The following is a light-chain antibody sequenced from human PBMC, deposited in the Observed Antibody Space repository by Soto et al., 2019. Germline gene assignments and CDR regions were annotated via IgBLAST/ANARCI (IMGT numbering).Light chain of an antibody. CDR3: QQYHGFSRT. CDR1: QGISSW. CDR2: AAS. J-gene: IGKJ1*01. V-gene: IGKV1-12*01. Sequence: DIQMTQSPSSVSASVGDRVTITCRASQGISSWLAWYQQKPGKAPKLLIYAASSLQSGVPSRFSGSRSGTDFTLTISSMQPDDLATYCCQQYHGFSRTFGQGTKVEI.